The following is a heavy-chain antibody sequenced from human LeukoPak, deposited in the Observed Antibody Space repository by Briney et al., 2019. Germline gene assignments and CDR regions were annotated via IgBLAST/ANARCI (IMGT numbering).Heavy chain of an antibody. CDR2: IGSSGGTT. V-gene: IGHV3-23*01. CDR1: GFTLSSCT. CDR3: AALSYDFWSGINWFDP. D-gene: IGHD3-3*01. Sequence: GGSLRLSCGASGFTLSSCTMSWVRQAPGQGLEWVSAIGSSGGTTYYADSVKGRFTISRDDSKNTLNLQMNSLRVEDTAVYYCAALSYDFWSGINWFDPWGQGTLVTVSP. J-gene: IGHJ5*02.